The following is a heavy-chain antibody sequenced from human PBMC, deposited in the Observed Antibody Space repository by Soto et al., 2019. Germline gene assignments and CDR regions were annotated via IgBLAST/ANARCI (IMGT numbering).Heavy chain of an antibody. Sequence: GGSLRLSCAASGFTFSSYAMTWVRQAPGKGLEWVSPISGNGGYTYYSDSVRSRFTISRDNSKKTLYLQRDRLRADDTAVFYCAKGKANTVFGVDTLFDYWGQGTLVTVSS. CDR2: ISGNGGYT. J-gene: IGHJ4*02. D-gene: IGHD3-3*01. V-gene: IGHV3-23*01. CDR3: AKGKANTVFGVDTLFDY. CDR1: GFTFSSYA.